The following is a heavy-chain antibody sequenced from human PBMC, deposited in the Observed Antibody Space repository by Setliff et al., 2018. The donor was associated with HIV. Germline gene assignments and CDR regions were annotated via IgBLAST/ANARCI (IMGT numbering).Heavy chain of an antibody. CDR2: IYTSGST. D-gene: IGHD6-19*01. V-gene: IGHV4-61*09. CDR1: GGSISSGSYY. Sequence: PSETLSLTCTVSGGSISSGSYYWSWIRQPAGKGLEWIGHIYTSGSTNYNPSLKSRVTISVDTSKNQFSLKLSSVTAADTAVYYCARERASGWYFDYWGQGTLVTVSS. CDR3: ARERASGWYFDY. J-gene: IGHJ4*02.